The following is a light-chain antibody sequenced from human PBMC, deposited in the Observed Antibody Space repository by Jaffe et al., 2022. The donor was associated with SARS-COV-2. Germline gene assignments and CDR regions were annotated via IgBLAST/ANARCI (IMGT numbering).Light chain of an antibody. CDR2: DNN. CDR3: AAWDDSLTGGV. J-gene: IGLJ3*02. V-gene: IGLV1-44*01. Sequence: QSVLTQPPSASGTPGQRVVISCSGSSSNIGNNPVSWYQRLPGTAPKLLIFDNNERPSGVPDRFSGSTSGTSASLAISGLQSEDEADFYCAAWDDSLTGGVFGGGTKLTVL. CDR1: SSNIGNNP.